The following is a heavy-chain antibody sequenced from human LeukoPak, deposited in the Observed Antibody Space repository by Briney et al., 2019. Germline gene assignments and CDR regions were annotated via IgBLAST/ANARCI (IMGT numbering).Heavy chain of an antibody. Sequence: GGSLRLSCAASGFTFSSYAMSWVRQAPGKGLEWVSAISGSGGSTYYADSVKGRFTISRDNSENTLYLQMNSLRAEDTAVYYCAKGGEGLYYYYMDVWGKGTTVTVSS. J-gene: IGHJ6*03. D-gene: IGHD3-10*01. CDR1: GFTFSSYA. V-gene: IGHV3-23*01. CDR3: AKGGEGLYYYYMDV. CDR2: ISGSGGST.